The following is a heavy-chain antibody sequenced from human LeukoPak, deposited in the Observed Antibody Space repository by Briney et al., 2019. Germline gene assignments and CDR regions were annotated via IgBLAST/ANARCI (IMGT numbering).Heavy chain of an antibody. CDR2: ISGSGGST. V-gene: IGHV3-23*01. CDR3: AKTPGGYSSSWYVY. D-gene: IGHD6-13*01. J-gene: IGHJ4*02. Sequence: GGSLRLSCAASGFTFSSYAMSWVRQAPGKGLEWVSAISGSGGSTYYADSVKGRFTISRDNSKNTLYLQMNSLGAEDTAVYYCAKTPGGYSSSWYVYWGQGTLVTVSS. CDR1: GFTFSSYA.